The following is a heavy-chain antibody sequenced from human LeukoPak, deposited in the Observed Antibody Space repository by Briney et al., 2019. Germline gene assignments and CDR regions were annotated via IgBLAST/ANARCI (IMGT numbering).Heavy chain of an antibody. J-gene: IGHJ4*02. CDR3: ARHWNYDFSTVI. D-gene: IGHD1-7*01. Sequence: GGSLRLSCAASGFTFSSYWMHWVRQAPGKGLVWVSRINSDGSSTSYADSVKGRFTISRDNSKNTLYLQMNSLRAEDTAVYYCARHWNYDFSTVIGGQGTLVTVSS. CDR2: INSDGSST. CDR1: GFTFSSYW. V-gene: IGHV3-74*01.